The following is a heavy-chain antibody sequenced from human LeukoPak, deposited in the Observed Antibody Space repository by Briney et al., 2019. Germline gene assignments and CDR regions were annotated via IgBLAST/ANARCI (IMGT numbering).Heavy chain of an antibody. J-gene: IGHJ5*02. CDR1: GGAISSHY. D-gene: IGHD6-6*01. V-gene: IGHV4-59*08. CDR3: ARKYPDHWFDP. Sequence: SETLSLTCTVSGGAISSHYWSWIRQPPGKGLEWIGYTYFSGNINYNPSLKSRVTISVDTSKTHFSLKLSSVTAADTAVYYCARKYPDHWFDPWGQGTLVTVSS. CDR2: TYFSGNI.